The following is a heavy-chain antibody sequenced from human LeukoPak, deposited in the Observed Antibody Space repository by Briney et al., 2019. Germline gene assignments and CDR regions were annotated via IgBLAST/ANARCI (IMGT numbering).Heavy chain of an antibody. CDR3: ARGVPKTSYYYYYMDV. Sequence: GGSLRLSCAASGFTFITYSMTWVRQAPGRGLEWVSAITGSGAFTDYADSVKGRFTISRDNAKNSLYLQMNSLRAEDTAVYYCARGVPKTSYYYYYMDVWGKGTTVTVSS. V-gene: IGHV3-23*01. J-gene: IGHJ6*03. D-gene: IGHD4-11*01. CDR2: ITGSGAFT. CDR1: GFTFITYS.